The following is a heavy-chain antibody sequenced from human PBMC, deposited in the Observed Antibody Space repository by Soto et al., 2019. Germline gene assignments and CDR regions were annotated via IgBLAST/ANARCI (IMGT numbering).Heavy chain of an antibody. D-gene: IGHD6-6*01. V-gene: IGHV1-3*01. CDR1: GYTFTSYA. J-gene: IGHJ4*02. Sequence: QVQLVQSGAEVKKPGASVKVSCKAPGYTFTSYAMHWVRQAPGQRLEWMGWINAGNGNTKYSQKFQGRVTITRDTSASTAYMELSSLRSEDTAVYYCARVGESSIAARPFSLSFDYWGQGTLVTVSS. CDR3: ARVGESSIAARPFSLSFDY. CDR2: INAGNGNT.